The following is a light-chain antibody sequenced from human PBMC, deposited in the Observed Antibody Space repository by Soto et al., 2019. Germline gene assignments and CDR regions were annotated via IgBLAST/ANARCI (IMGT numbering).Light chain of an antibody. CDR1: SSDVGDYNY. Sequence: QSALTQPASVSGSPGQSIAISCTGTSSDVGDYNYVSWYQHHPGKAPKLIIYDVSSRPSGVSNRFSGSKSDNTASLTISGLQAEDEANYYCSSYTSSNTWVFGGGTKLTVL. J-gene: IGLJ3*02. CDR3: SSYTSSNTWV. CDR2: DVS. V-gene: IGLV2-14*03.